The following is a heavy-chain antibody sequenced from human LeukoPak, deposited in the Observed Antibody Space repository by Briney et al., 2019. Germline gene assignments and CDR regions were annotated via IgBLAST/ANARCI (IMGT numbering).Heavy chain of an antibody. Sequence: SETLSLTCGVSGGSISSANHYWGWVRQPPGKGLEWIGTTYYSGSTIYSPSLNSRVTISVDTSKNQFSLRLSSVTATDTAVYYCARRTSGWFFDLWGRGTLVTVSS. CDR2: TYYSGST. CDR1: GGSISSANHY. J-gene: IGHJ2*01. V-gene: IGHV4-39*01. D-gene: IGHD1-26*01. CDR3: ARRTSGWFFDL.